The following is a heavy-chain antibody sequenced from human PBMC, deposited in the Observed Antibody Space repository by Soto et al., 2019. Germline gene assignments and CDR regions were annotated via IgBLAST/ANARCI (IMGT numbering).Heavy chain of an antibody. Sequence: KPSETLSLTCTVSGGPISSDSFYWAWIHQPPGKGLEWIGIIYYSGDTYYNPSLAGRLTMSVDTSNQFSLTLRSVTAADTALYYCARNQPQRYCSGGTCRPAYGMDVWGQGTTVTVSS. CDR2: IYYSGDT. D-gene: IGHD2-15*01. CDR3: ARNQPQRYCSGGTCRPAYGMDV. J-gene: IGHJ6*02. V-gene: IGHV4-39*01. CDR1: GGPISSDSFY.